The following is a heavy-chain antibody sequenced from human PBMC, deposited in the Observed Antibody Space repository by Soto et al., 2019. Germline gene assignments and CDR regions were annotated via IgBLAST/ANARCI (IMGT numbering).Heavy chain of an antibody. Sequence: GSLRLSCAASGFTFSSYSMNWVRQAPGKGLEWVSYISSSSSTIYYADSVKGRFTISRDNAKNSLYLQMSSLRSEDTAVYYCAREDCSGGSCYQLAYFQHWGQGTLVTVSS. D-gene: IGHD2-15*01. CDR3: AREDCSGGSCYQLAYFQH. V-gene: IGHV3-48*01. CDR2: ISSSSSTI. J-gene: IGHJ1*01. CDR1: GFTFSSYS.